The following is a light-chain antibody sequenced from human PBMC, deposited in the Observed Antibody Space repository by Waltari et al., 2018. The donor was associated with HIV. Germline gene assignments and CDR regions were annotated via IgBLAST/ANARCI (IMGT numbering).Light chain of an antibody. CDR2: EVN. CDR1: SSDIGGYNY. J-gene: IGLJ1*01. Sequence: QSALTQPPSASGSPGQSVTISCTGTSSDIGGYNYVSWYQQHPGKAPKLMIYEVNERPSGFPDRFSGCKSGNTASLTVSGLQAEDEADYYCSSYAGSNNYVFGTGTKVTVL. V-gene: IGLV2-8*01. CDR3: SSYAGSNNYV.